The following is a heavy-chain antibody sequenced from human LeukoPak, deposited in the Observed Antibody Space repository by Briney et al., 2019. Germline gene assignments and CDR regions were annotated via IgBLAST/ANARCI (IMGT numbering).Heavy chain of an antibody. CDR2: VYSSGSL. CDR1: GGSINIRNYY. D-gene: IGHD1-1*01. CDR3: ARDRRQRDYFDF. J-gene: IGHJ4*02. V-gene: IGHV4-39*07. Sequence: PSETLSLTCTVSGGSINIRNYYWAWIRQPPGRQLEWIGSVYSSGSLYYSPSLKSRVTILVDTSKNQFSLKLNSVTAADTAVYYCARDRRQRDYFDFWGQGARVSVSS.